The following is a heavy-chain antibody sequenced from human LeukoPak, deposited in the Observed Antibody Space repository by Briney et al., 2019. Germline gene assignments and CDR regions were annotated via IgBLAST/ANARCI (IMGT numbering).Heavy chain of an antibody. V-gene: IGHV1-46*01. D-gene: IGHD2-8*02. CDR2: IAPSVDTT. Sequence: ASVKVSCKSFGFTFTNYLLHWVRPAPGQGLEGVGRIAPSVDTTNYAQKFRGRVTMTRDTSTSTVYMELSSLRSDDTAIYYCVREESGGYFDYWGQGALVTVSS. J-gene: IGHJ4*02. CDR3: VREESGGYFDY. CDR1: GFTFTNYL.